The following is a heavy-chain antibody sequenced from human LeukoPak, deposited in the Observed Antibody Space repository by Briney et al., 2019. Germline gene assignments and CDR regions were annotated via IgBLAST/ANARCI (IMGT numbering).Heavy chain of an antibody. V-gene: IGHV3-33*01. Sequence: GGSLRLSCAASGFTFSSYGMHWVRQAPGKGLEWVAVIWCDGSNKYYADSVKGRFTISRDYAKNTLYLQMNSLRAEDTAVYYCARGGSYSFDYWGQGTLVTVSS. J-gene: IGHJ4*02. CDR3: ARGGSYSFDY. CDR2: IWCDGSNK. D-gene: IGHD1-26*01. CDR1: GFTFSSYG.